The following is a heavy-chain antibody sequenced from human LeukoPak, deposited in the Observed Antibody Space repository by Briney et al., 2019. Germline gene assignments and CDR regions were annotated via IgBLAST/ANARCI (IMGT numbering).Heavy chain of an antibody. CDR2: ISGSGGST. CDR3: TRDVRHSYGPPSDY. V-gene: IGHV3-23*01. D-gene: IGHD5-18*01. J-gene: IGHJ4*02. Sequence: GGSLRLSCAASGFTFSSYAMSWVRQAPGKGLGWVSAISGSGGSTYYADSVKGRFTISRDNSKNTLYLQMNSLRAEDTAVYYCTRDVRHSYGPPSDYWGQGTLVIVSS. CDR1: GFTFSSYA.